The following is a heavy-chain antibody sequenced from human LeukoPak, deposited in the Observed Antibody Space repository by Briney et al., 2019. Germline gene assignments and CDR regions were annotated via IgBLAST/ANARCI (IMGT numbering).Heavy chain of an antibody. CDR2: INHSGST. CDR3: ASGSAPGY. CDR1: GFTFDDYG. D-gene: IGHD6-25*01. Sequence: GSLRLSCAASGFTFDDYGMSWVRQAPGKGLEWIGEINHSGSTNYNPSLKSRVTISVDTSKNQFSLKLSSVTAADTAVYYCASGSAPGYWGQGTLVTVSS. V-gene: IGHV4-34*01. J-gene: IGHJ4*02.